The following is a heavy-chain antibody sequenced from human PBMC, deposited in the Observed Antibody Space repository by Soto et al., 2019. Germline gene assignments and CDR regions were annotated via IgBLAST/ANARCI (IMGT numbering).Heavy chain of an antibody. D-gene: IGHD2-2*01. Sequence: GGSLRLSCAASGFTFSSYSMNWVRQAPGKGLEWVSSISSSSSYIYYADSVKGRFTISRDNAKNSLYLQMNSLRAEDTAVYYCARGLGYCSSTCCYYFDYWGQGTLVTVSS. CDR1: GFTFSSYS. J-gene: IGHJ4*02. V-gene: IGHV3-21*01. CDR2: ISSSSSYI. CDR3: ARGLGYCSSTCCYYFDY.